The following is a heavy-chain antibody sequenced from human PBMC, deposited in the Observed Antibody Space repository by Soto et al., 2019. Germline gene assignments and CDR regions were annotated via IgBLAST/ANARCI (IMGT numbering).Heavy chain of an antibody. J-gene: IGHJ6*03. CDR1: GYTFTSYD. CDR3: ASDLDIVDSYMDV. CDR2: MNPNSGNT. D-gene: IGHD2-2*03. V-gene: IGHV1-8*01. Sequence: ASVKVSCKTSGYTFTSYDINWVRQATGQGLEWMGWMNPNSGNTGYAQKFQGRVTMTRNTSISTAYMELSSLRSEDSAVYYCASDLDIVDSYMDVWGKGTTVTVSS.